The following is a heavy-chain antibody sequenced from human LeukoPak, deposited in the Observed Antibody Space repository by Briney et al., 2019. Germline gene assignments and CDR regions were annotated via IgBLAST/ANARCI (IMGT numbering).Heavy chain of an antibody. J-gene: IGHJ4*02. CDR3: ARDPVLRIAVAGSYFDY. D-gene: IGHD6-19*01. Sequence: GGSLRLSCAASRFTFSSYAMHWVRQAPGKGLEWVAVISYDGSNKYYADSVKGRFTISRDNSKNTLYLQMNSLRAEDTAVYYCARDPVLRIAVAGSYFDYWGQGTLVTVSS. V-gene: IGHV3-30*04. CDR2: ISYDGSNK. CDR1: RFTFSSYA.